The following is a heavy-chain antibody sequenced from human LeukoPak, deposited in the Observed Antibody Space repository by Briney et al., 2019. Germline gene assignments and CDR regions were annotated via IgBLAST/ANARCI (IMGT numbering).Heavy chain of an antibody. J-gene: IGHJ4*02. Sequence: GGSLRLSCAASGFTFSSYWMHWVRQAPGKGLVWVSRINSDGSSTSYADSVKGRFTISRDNAKNTLYLQMNSLRAEDTAVYYCASIVTPYYGSGSYHDYWGQGTLVTVSS. CDR2: INSDGSST. CDR1: GFTFSSYW. V-gene: IGHV3-74*01. D-gene: IGHD3-10*01. CDR3: ASIVTPYYGSGSYHDY.